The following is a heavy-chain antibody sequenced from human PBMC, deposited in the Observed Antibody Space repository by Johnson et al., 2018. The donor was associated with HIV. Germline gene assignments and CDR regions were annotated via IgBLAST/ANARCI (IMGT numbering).Heavy chain of an antibody. J-gene: IGHJ3*02. V-gene: IGHV3-11*04. Sequence: QVQLVESGGGLVKPGGSLRLSCAASGFTFSDYYMTWIRQAPGKGLEWVSYISTSGSSIYYTDSVKGRVTISRDNAKNSLFLQMNSLRAEDTAVYYCARDLGNWDSPRSAFDIWGQGTMVTVSS. CDR2: ISTSGSSI. CDR3: ARDLGNWDSPRSAFDI. CDR1: GFTFSDYY. D-gene: IGHD1/OR15-1a*01.